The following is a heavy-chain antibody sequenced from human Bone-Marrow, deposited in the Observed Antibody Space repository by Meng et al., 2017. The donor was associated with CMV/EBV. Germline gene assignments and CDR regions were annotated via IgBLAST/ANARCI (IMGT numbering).Heavy chain of an antibody. D-gene: IGHD1-26*01. Sequence: SETLSLTCTVSGYSISSGYYWGWIRQPPGKGLEWIGSIYHSGSTYYNPSLKSRVTISVDTSKNQFSLKLSSVTAADTAVYYCARARELLQGHNWFDPWGQGPLVTIYS. CDR1: GYSISSGYY. CDR2: IYHSGST. J-gene: IGHJ5*02. CDR3: ARARELLQGHNWFDP. V-gene: IGHV4-38-2*02.